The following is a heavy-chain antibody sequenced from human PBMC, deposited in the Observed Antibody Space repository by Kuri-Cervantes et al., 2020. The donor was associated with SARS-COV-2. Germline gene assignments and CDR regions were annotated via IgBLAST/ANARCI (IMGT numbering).Heavy chain of an antibody. CDR3: ARAYSSSYVLYFDC. CDR1: GFTFSSYW. CDR2: INSDGSST. Sequence: GESLKISCAASGFTFSSYWMHWVRQAPGKGLVWVSRINSDGSSTSYADSVKGRFTISRDNAKNTLYLQMNSLRAEDTAVYYCARAYSSSYVLYFDCWGQGTLVTVSS. D-gene: IGHD6-13*01. V-gene: IGHV3-74*01. J-gene: IGHJ4*02.